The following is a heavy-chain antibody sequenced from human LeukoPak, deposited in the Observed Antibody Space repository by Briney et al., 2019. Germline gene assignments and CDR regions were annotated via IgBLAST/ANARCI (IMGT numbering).Heavy chain of an antibody. D-gene: IGHD4-17*01. CDR3: AREGVYGDYLFDY. J-gene: IGHJ4*02. Sequence: GGSLRLSCAASGFTFSSYSMNWVRQAPGKGLEWVSCICSSSSTIYYADSVKGRFTISRDNAKNSLYLQMNSLRAEDTAVYYCAREGVYGDYLFDYWGQGTLVTVSS. V-gene: IGHV3-48*01. CDR1: GFTFSSYS. CDR2: ICSSSSTI.